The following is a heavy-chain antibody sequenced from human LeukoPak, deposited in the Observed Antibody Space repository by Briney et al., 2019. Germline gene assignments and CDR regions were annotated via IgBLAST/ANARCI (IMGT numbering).Heavy chain of an antibody. CDR1: GYTFTSYE. D-gene: IGHD2-2*01. V-gene: IGHV1-8*01. J-gene: IGHJ6*02. CDR3: ARIVVVPAAYYYGMDV. Sequence: ASVKVSCKASGYTFTSYEINWMRQATGQGLEWMGWMNPNSGNTGYAQKFQGRVTMTRNTSISTAYMELSSLRSEDTAVYYCARIVVVPAAYYYGMDVWGQGTTVTVSS. CDR2: MNPNSGNT.